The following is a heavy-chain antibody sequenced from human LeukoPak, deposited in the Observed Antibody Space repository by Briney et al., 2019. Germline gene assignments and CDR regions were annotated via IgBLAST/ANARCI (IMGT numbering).Heavy chain of an antibody. V-gene: IGHV5-51*01. Sequence: GESLKISCKGSGYSFTSCWSGWVRQMPGKGLEWMGIIYPGDSATRYSPSFQGQVTISADKSISTAYLQWSSLKASATAMYYCARETALVGATSFDYWGQGTLVTVSS. D-gene: IGHD1-26*01. CDR1: GYSFTSCW. CDR2: IYPGDSAT. J-gene: IGHJ4*02. CDR3: ARETALVGATSFDY.